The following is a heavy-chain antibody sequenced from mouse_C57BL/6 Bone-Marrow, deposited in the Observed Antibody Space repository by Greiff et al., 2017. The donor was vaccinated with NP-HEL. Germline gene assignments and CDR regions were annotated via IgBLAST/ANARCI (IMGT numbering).Heavy chain of an antibody. CDR2: IYPGSGNT. D-gene: IGHD3-2*02. CDR1: GYSFTSYY. V-gene: IGHV1-66*01. CDR3: ARSAAQVYYFDY. J-gene: IGHJ2*01. Sequence: VQLQESGPELVKPGASVKISCKASGYSFTSYYIHWVKQRPGQGLEWIGWIYPGSGNTKYNEKFKGKATLTADTSSSTAYMQLSSLTSEDSAVYDCARSAAQVYYFDYWGQGTTLTVSS.